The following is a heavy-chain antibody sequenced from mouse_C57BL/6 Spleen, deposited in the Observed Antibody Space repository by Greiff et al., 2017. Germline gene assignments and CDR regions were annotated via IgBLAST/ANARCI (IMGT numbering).Heavy chain of an antibody. CDR2: IYPRSGNT. CDR3: ERSTLTVVAGGFDY. D-gene: IGHD1-1*01. V-gene: IGHV1-81*01. J-gene: IGHJ2*01. CDR1: GYTFTSYG. Sequence: QVQLQQSGAELARPGASVKLSCKASGYTFTSYGISWVKQRTGQGLEWIGEIYPRSGNTDYNEKFKGKATLTADKSSSTAYMELRNLTSEDSAVYVCERSTLTVVAGGFDYWGQGTTLTVSS.